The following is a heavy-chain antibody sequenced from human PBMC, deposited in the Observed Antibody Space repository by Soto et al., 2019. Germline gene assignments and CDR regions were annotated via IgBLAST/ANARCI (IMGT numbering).Heavy chain of an antibody. D-gene: IGHD6-13*01. CDR3: ARGGYSSSWSRWDYYGMDV. CDR2: ISAYNGNT. V-gene: IGHV1-18*04. Sequence: APVKVSCKASGYTFTSYGISWVRQAPGQGLEWMGWISAYNGNTNYAQKLQGRVTMTTDTSTSTAYMELRSLRSDDTAVYYCARGGYSSSWSRWDYYGMDVWGQGTTVTVSS. J-gene: IGHJ6*02. CDR1: GYTFTSYG.